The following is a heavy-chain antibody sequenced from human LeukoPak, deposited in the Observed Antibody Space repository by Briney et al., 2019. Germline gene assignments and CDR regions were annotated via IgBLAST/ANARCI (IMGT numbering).Heavy chain of an antibody. CDR1: GYTFTSYA. D-gene: IGHD4-23*01. CDR3: ARNLAYGGNLFDY. V-gene: IGHV1-3*01. CDR2: INAGNGNT. Sequence: ASVKVSCKASGYTFTSYAMHWVRQAPGQRLEWMGWINAGNGNTKYSQKFQGRVTITRDTSASTAYMELSSLRSEDTAVYYCARNLAYGGNLFDYWGQGTLVTVSS. J-gene: IGHJ4*02.